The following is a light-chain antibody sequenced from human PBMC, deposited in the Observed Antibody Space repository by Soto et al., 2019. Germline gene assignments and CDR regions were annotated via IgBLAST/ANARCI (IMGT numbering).Light chain of an antibody. Sequence: DIQMTQSPSTLSASVGDRVTITCRASQSIDNLLAWYQQKPGRAPRLLIYKASSLQSGVPSRFSGSGSGTEFTLTISSLQPDDFATYYCQQYNSYSTYTFGQGTKVDIK. J-gene: IGKJ2*01. CDR1: QSIDNL. CDR2: KAS. CDR3: QQYNSYSTYT. V-gene: IGKV1-5*03.